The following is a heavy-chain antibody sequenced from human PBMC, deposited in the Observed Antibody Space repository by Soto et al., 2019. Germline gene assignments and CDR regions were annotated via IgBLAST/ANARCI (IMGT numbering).Heavy chain of an antibody. Sequence: QVQLVESGGGVVQPGRSLRLSCAASGFTFSSYAMHWVRQAPGKGLEWVAVISYDGSNKYYADSVKGRFTISRDNSKNTLYLQMNSLRAEDTAVYYCARVPSGSHDAEYFQHWGQGTLVTVSS. D-gene: IGHD1-26*01. V-gene: IGHV3-30-3*01. CDR3: ARVPSGSHDAEYFQH. CDR2: ISYDGSNK. J-gene: IGHJ1*01. CDR1: GFTFSSYA.